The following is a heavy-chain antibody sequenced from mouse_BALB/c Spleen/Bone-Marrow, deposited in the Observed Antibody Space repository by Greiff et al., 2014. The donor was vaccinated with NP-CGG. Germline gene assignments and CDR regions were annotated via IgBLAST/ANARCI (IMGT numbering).Heavy chain of an antibody. D-gene: IGHD2-3*01. V-gene: IGHV1-69*02. Sequence: VQREESGAELVKPGASVKLSCKASGYTFTSYWMHWVKQRPGQGLEWIGEIDPSDSYTNYNQKFKGKATLTVDKSSSTAYMQLSSLTPEDSAVDYCARERYDGYRDYWGQGTTLTVSS. J-gene: IGHJ2*01. CDR2: IDPSDSYT. CDR1: GYTFTSYW. CDR3: ARERYDGYRDY.